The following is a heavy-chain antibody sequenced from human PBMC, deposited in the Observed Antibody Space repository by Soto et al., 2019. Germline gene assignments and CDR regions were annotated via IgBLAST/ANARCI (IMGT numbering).Heavy chain of an antibody. V-gene: IGHV1-3*04. J-gene: IGHJ3*02. D-gene: IGHD3-9*01. CDR3: ASILKTGAFDI. CDR2: ISTANGNT. CDR1: GDRFTDYA. Sequence: ASVKPSCKACGDRFTDYAIHWVRQAPGQRLEWMGWISTANGNTKYSQKFQDRVTITRDRSMSTAYMELSSLRSEDTAMYYCASILKTGAFDIWGQGTMVTVSS.